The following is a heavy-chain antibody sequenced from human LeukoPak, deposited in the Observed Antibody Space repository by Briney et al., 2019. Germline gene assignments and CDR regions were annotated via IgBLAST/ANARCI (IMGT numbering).Heavy chain of an antibody. J-gene: IGHJ4*02. CDR3: ARAKKKVVAATPVDY. V-gene: IGHV4-34*01. CDR2: INHSGST. D-gene: IGHD2-15*01. CDR1: GGSFSGYY. Sequence: SETLSLTCAVYGGSFSGYYWRCIRPPPGKGLEWIVEINHSGSTNFHPPLKSRVTISVDTSKNQFSLKLSSVTAADTAVYYCARAKKKVVAATPVDYWGQGTLVTVSS.